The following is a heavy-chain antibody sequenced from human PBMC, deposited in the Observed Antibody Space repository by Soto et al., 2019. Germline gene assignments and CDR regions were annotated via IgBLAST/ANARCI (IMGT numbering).Heavy chain of an antibody. V-gene: IGHV3-23*01. CDR1: GFTFSSYA. CDR2: ISGSGGST. Sequence: GGSLRLSCAASGFTFSSYAMSWVRQAPGKGLEWVSAISGSGGSTYYADSVKGRFTISRDNSKNTLYLQMNSLRAEDTAVYYCAKDHQLLSRGYYYYGMDVWGQGTTVTVSS. D-gene: IGHD2-2*01. CDR3: AKDHQLLSRGYYYYGMDV. J-gene: IGHJ6*02.